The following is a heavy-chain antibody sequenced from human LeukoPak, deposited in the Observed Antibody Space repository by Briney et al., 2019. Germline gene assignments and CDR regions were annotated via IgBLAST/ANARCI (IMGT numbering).Heavy chain of an antibody. Sequence: ASETLSLTCTVSGGSITSTSYYWGWIRQPPGKGLEWIGTIYYGGSTYYSPSLKSRVTIAVDTSKNQFSLRLSSVTASDTAVYYCARHLYYCTSTSCYSLFDYWGQGTLVTVPS. D-gene: IGHD2-2*01. CDR2: IYYGGST. J-gene: IGHJ4*02. CDR1: GGSITSTSYY. V-gene: IGHV4-39*01. CDR3: ARHLYYCTSTSCYSLFDY.